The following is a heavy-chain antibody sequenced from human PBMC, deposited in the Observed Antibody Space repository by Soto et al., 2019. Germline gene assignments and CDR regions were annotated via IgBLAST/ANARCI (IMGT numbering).Heavy chain of an antibody. CDR1: GYSFSTYA. Sequence: EVQLLESGGGLVQPGGSLRLSCAASGYSFSTYAMSWVRQAPGKGLEWVSGISAGGGSPFIADSVKGRFIISRDNVKDTLYLQMNSLTGEDTAIYYCVKHAEYQLVSWFDPWGQGTLVTVSS. CDR3: VKHAEYQLVSWFDP. CDR2: ISAGGGSP. D-gene: IGHD6-6*01. V-gene: IGHV3-23*01. J-gene: IGHJ5*02.